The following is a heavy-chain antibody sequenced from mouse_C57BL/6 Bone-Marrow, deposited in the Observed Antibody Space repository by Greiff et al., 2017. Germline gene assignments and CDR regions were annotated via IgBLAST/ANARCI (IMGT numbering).Heavy chain of an antibody. D-gene: IGHD1-1*01. J-gene: IGHJ1*03. V-gene: IGHV1-26*01. CDR2: INPNNGGT. Sequence: EVQLQQSGPELVKPGASVKISCKASGYTFTDYYMNWVKQSHGKSLEWIGDINPNNGGTSYNQKFKGKATLTVDKSSSTAYMELRSLTSEDSAVYYCAREGFDYYGSSYDGGVWGTGTTVTVSS. CDR1: GYTFTDYY. CDR3: AREGFDYYGSSYDGGV.